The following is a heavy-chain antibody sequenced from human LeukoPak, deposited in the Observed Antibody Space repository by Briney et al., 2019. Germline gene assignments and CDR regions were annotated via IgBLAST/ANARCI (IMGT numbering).Heavy chain of an antibody. D-gene: IGHD4-11*01. Sequence: PSETLSLTCTVSGGSISSYYWSWIRQPPGKGLEWIGYIYHSGSTYYNPSLKSRVTISVDRSKNQFSLKLSSVTAADTAVYYCARGSFPLQWAYYFDYWGQGTLVTVSS. CDR1: GGSISSYY. J-gene: IGHJ4*02. V-gene: IGHV4-59*12. CDR2: IYHSGST. CDR3: ARGSFPLQWAYYFDY.